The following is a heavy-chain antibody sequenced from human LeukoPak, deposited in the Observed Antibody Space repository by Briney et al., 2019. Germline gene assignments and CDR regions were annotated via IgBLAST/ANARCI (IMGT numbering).Heavy chain of an antibody. CDR2: ISSDAGTI. CDR3: AREAGGWYLDAFDI. Sequence: GGSLRLSCAASVFYFSGYEMKWVRQAPGKGLEWVSYISSDAGTIYYADSVKGRFTISRDNAKNSLYLQMNSLRAEDTAVYYCAREAGGWYLDAFDIWGQGTMVTVSS. J-gene: IGHJ3*02. D-gene: IGHD6-19*01. CDR1: VFYFSGYE. V-gene: IGHV3-48*03.